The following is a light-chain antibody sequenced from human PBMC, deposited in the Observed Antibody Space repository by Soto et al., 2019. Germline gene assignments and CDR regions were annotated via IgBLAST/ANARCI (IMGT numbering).Light chain of an antibody. CDR1: QSVSSSY. CDR3: QQSDSSPYT. CDR2: GAS. Sequence: EIVLTQSPGTLSLSPGERATLSCRASQSVSSSYLAWYQQKPGQAPRVLIYGASSRASDIPDRFSGSGSGTDFTLTISILEPEDVAVYYWQQSDSSPYTFGQGTKLEIK. J-gene: IGKJ2*01. V-gene: IGKV3-20*01.